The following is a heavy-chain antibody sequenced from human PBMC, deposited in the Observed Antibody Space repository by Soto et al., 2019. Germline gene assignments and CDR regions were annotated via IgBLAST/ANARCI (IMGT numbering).Heavy chain of an antibody. Sequence: QVQLVQSGAEVKKPGSSVKVSCKASGGTFSSYAISWVRQAPGQGLEWMGGIIPIFGTANYAQKFQGRVTITADESTSTAYMELSSLRSEDTAVYYCARLSLILGYCSSTSCPDYYGMDVWGQGTTVTVSS. D-gene: IGHD2-2*01. V-gene: IGHV1-69*01. J-gene: IGHJ6*02. CDR1: GGTFSSYA. CDR3: ARLSLILGYCSSTSCPDYYGMDV. CDR2: IIPIFGTA.